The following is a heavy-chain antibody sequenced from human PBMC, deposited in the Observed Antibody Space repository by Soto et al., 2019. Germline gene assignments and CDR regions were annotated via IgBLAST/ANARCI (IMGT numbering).Heavy chain of an antibody. CDR2: ISWNSGSV. CDR1: GFTFDDYA. J-gene: IGHJ4*02. D-gene: IGHD3-3*01. V-gene: IGHV3-9*01. CDR3: AKDFDFWSGVDY. Sequence: EVQLVESGGGLVQPGTSLRLTCAASGFTFDDYAMHWVRQVPGKGLEWVSGISWNSGSVDYADSVKGRFTISRDNAKRTLYLQLNSLTPGDTGFYYCAKDFDFWSGVDYWGKGTLVTVSS.